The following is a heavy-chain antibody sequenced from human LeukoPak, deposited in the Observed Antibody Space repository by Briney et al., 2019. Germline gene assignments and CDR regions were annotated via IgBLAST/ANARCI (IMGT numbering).Heavy chain of an antibody. CDR3: ARNSEWELLGRWFDP. D-gene: IGHD1-26*01. CDR2: IYYSGYT. CDR1: GGSISSSSYY. J-gene: IGHJ5*02. Sequence: SQTLSLTCTVSGGSISSSSYYWGWIRQPPGKGLEWIGNIYYSGYTYYNPSLKSRFTISVDTSKNQFSLKLSSVTAADTAVYYCARNSEWELLGRWFDPWGQEPWSPSPQ. V-gene: IGHV4-39*01.